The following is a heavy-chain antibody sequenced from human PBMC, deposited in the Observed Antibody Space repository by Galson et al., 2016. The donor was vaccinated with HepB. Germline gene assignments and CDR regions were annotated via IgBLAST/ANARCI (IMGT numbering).Heavy chain of an antibody. V-gene: IGHV4-59*01. CDR2: IFYSGGT. D-gene: IGHD3-10*01. J-gene: IGHJ4*02. CDR3: ARTTYGSGSPVDY. Sequence: LSLTCTVSGGSINNYYWHWIRQSPGKGLEWIGYIFYSGGTNYNPSLNSRVTISVETSKRWFSLRLSTGTAADTAVYYCARTTYGSGSPVDYWGQGTLVTVSS. CDR1: GGSINNYY.